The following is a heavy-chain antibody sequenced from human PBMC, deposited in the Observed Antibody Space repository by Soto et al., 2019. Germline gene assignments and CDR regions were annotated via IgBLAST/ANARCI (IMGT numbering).Heavy chain of an antibody. CDR1: GFTFSSYA. CDR2: ISGSGGST. V-gene: IGHV3-23*01. J-gene: IGHJ4*02. D-gene: IGHD6-6*01. Sequence: HPGGSLSLSCAASGFTFSSYAMSWVRQAPGKGLEWVSAISGSGGSTYYADSVKGRFTISRDNSKNTLYLQMNSLRAEDTAVYYCAKDRAARSTFDYWGQGTLVTVSS. CDR3: AKDRAARSTFDY.